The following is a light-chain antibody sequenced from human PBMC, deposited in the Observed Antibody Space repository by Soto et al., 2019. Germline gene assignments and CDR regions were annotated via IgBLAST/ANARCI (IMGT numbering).Light chain of an antibody. V-gene: IGLV2-8*01. CDR3: SSYAGSNNLV. CDR2: EVT. J-gene: IGLJ3*02. Sequence: QSALTRPPSASGSPGQSVTISCTGTSSDVGGYNYVSWYQQHPGKAPKLMIYEVTKRPSGVPDRFSGSKSCNTASLTVSELQAEDEADYYCSSYAGSNNLVFGGGTKLTVL. CDR1: SSDVGGYNY.